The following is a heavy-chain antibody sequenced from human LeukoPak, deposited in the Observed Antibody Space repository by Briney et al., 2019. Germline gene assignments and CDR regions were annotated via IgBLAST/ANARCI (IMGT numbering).Heavy chain of an antibody. J-gene: IGHJ3*02. CDR1: SGSISTSNYY. D-gene: IGHD3-3*01. Sequence: SETLSLTCTVSSGSISTSNYYWGWIRQPPGKGLEWIGSMYYSGTTYYNPSLKSRVTISVDTSKNQFSLKLSSVTAADTAVYYCARGSPTYYDFWSGYSGGDAFDIWGQGTMVTVSS. CDR3: ARGSPTYYDFWSGYSGGDAFDI. V-gene: IGHV4-39*07. CDR2: MYYSGTT.